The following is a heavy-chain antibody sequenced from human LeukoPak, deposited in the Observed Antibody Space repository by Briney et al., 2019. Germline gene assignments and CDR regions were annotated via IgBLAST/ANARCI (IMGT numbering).Heavy chain of an antibody. CDR3: ARAGASSWYSYYYYMDV. CDR2: ISSSSSYI. J-gene: IGHJ6*03. D-gene: IGHD6-13*01. Sequence: GGSLRLSCAASGFTFSSYSMNWVRQAPGMGLEWVSSISSSSSYIYYADSVKGRFTISRDNAKNSLYLQMNSLRAEDTAVYYCARAGASSWYSYYYYMDVWGKGTTVTVSS. CDR1: GFTFSSYS. V-gene: IGHV3-21*01.